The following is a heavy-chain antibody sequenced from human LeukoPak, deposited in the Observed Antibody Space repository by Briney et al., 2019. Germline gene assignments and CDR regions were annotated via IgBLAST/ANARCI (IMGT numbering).Heavy chain of an antibody. V-gene: IGHV3-21*04. Sequence: PGGSLRLSCAASGFTFSSYSMNWVRQAPGKGLEWVSSISSSSSYIYYADSVKGRFTISRDNAKNSLYLQMNSLRAEDTAVYYCARGGYDLVVVVAATPDDYFDYWGQGTLVTVSX. D-gene: IGHD2-15*01. CDR2: ISSSSSYI. CDR3: ARGGYDLVVVVAATPDDYFDY. J-gene: IGHJ4*02. CDR1: GFTFSSYS.